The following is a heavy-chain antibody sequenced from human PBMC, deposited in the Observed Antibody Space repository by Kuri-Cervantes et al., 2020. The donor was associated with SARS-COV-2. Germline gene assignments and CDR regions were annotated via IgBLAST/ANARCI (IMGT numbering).Heavy chain of an antibody. D-gene: IGHD5-18*01. V-gene: IGHV4-34*01. J-gene: IGHJ6*02. CDR2: INHSGST. CDR3: ARGTPPGGYSYGYTRKYYYYGMDV. Sequence: SETLSLTCVVYDGSFSGYSWSWIRQPPGKGLEWIGEINHSGSTNYNPSLKSRVTISVDTSKNQFSLKLSSVAAADTAVYYCARGTPPGGYSYGYTRKYYYYGMDVWGQGTTVTVSS. CDR1: DGSFSGYS.